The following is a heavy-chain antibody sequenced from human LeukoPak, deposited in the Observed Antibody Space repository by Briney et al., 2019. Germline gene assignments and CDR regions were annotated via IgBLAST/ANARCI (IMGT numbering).Heavy chain of an antibody. V-gene: IGHV1-18*01. CDR2: ISAYNGNT. CDR1: GYTFTSYG. D-gene: IGHD2-15*01. CDR3: ARVVMGIDY. Sequence: ASVKVSCKASGYTFTSYGISWVRQAPGQGLEWMGWISAYNGNTNYAQKFQGRVTITTDESTSTAYMELSSLRSEDTAVYYCARVVMGIDYWGQGTLVTVSS. J-gene: IGHJ4*02.